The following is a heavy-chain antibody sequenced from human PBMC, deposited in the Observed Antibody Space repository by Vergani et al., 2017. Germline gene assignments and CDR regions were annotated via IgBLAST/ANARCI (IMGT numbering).Heavy chain of an antibody. V-gene: IGHV1-69*01. CDR2: IIPIFGTA. CDR3: ARVPRYCGSTSCSRHYRGWFDP. J-gene: IGHJ5*02. CDR1: GCTFSSYA. D-gene: IGHD2-2*01. Sequence: QVQLVQSGAEVKKPGSSVKVSCKASGCTFSSYAISWVRQAPGQGLEWVGGIIPIFGTANYAQKFQGRVTITADESTSTAYMELSSLRSEDTAVYYCARVPRYCGSTSCSRHYRGWFDPWGQGTLVTVSS.